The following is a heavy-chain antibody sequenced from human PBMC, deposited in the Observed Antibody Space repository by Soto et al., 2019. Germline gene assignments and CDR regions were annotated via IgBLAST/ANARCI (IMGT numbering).Heavy chain of an antibody. J-gene: IGHJ4*01. Sequence: ASVKVSCKASGYTFSIYGINWVRQAPGQGLEWMGWIRPNNGNTKYAQNVQGRVTMTTDTSNNQFSLKLTSVTAADTAVYYCARVHAMVVAGSTFDYWGHGTLVTVSS. CDR1: GYTFSIYG. D-gene: IGHD6-19*01. V-gene: IGHV1-18*01. CDR2: IRPNNGNT. CDR3: ARVHAMVVAGSTFDY.